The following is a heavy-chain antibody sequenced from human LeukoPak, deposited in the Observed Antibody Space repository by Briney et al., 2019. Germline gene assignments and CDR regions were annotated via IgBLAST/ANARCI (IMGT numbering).Heavy chain of an antibody. CDR1: GLIFSVYS. J-gene: IGHJ4*02. CDR2: ISTSSVYK. CDR3: ARDEFRRKFNY. V-gene: IGHV3-21*01. Sequence: KPGGSLRLSCEASGLIFSVYSMSWVRQAPGKGLEWVSTISTSSVYKYYADSVKGRFTISRDSAKNSLYLQMNSLRAEDTAVYYCARDEFRRKFNYWGQGTLVTVSS.